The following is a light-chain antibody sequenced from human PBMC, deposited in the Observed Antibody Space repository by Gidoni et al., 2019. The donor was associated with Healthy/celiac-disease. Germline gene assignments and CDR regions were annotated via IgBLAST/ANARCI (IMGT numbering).Light chain of an antibody. Sequence: DIQMTQSPSSLSASVGDRVTITCRASQSISSDLKWYQEKPGKAPKLLIYAESSWQSGVPSRVSGSGSGTDFTLTISSLQAEDFATYYCQQSYSTPLTFXGXTKVEIK. CDR3: QQSYSTPLT. CDR2: AES. V-gene: IGKV1-39*01. CDR1: QSISSD. J-gene: IGKJ4*01.